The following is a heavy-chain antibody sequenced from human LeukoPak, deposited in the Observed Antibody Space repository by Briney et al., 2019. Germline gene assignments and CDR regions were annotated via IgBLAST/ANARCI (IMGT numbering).Heavy chain of an antibody. CDR3: TTIAAAGHFDY. Sequence: GGSLRLSCAASEFTFSSYGMNWVRQAPGKGLEWVAFIRFDGRDKYYTDSVKGRFTISRDNSKNTLYLQMNSLRAEDTAVYYCTTIAAAGHFDYWGQGTLVTVSS. J-gene: IGHJ4*02. D-gene: IGHD6-13*01. CDR2: IRFDGRDK. V-gene: IGHV3-30*02. CDR1: EFTFSSYG.